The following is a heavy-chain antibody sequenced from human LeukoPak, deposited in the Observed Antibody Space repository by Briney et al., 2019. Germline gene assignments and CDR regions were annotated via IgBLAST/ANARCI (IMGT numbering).Heavy chain of an antibody. D-gene: IGHD3-10*01. V-gene: IGHV4-34*01. CDR3: ARQRRVRGAKEVYYYYYYYMDV. CDR1: GGSFSGYY. CDR2: INHSAST. J-gene: IGHJ6*03. Sequence: SETLSLTCAVYGGSFSGYYWSWIRQPPGKGLEWIGEINHSASTNYNPSLKSRVTISVDTSKNQFSLKLSSVTAADTAVYYCARQRRVRGAKEVYYYYYYYMDVWGKGTTVTISS.